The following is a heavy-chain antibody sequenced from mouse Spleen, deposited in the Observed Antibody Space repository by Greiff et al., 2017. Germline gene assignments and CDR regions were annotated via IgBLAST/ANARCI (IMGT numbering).Heavy chain of an antibody. CDR2: IWSGGST. Sequence: QVQLKQSGPGLVQPSQSLSITCTVSGFSLTSYGVHWVRQSPGKGLEWLGVIWSGGSTDYNAAFISRLSISKDNSKSQVFFKMNSLQADDTAIYYCARNYIHIYYYGSSYVDYAMDYWGQGTSVTVSS. CDR3: ARNYIHIYYYGSSYVDYAMDY. D-gene: IGHD1-1*01. J-gene: IGHJ4*01. V-gene: IGHV2-2*01. CDR1: GFSLTSYG.